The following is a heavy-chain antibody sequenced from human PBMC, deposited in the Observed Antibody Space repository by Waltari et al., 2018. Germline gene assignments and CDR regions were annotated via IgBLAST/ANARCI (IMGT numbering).Heavy chain of an antibody. J-gene: IGHJ4*02. Sequence: EVQLVESGGGLIQPGGSLRLSCAASGFTVSSNYMSWVRQAPGKGLGWVSVSYGGGSTYYADSVKGRFTISRDNSKNTLYLQMNSLRAEDTAVYYCARADTAYRPPDYWGQGTLVTVSS. V-gene: IGHV3-53*01. CDR1: GFTVSSNY. CDR3: ARADTAYRPPDY. D-gene: IGHD2-21*01. CDR2: SYGGGST.